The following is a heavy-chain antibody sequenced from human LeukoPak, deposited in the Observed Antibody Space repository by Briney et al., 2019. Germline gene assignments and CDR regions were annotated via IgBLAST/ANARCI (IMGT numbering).Heavy chain of an antibody. CDR1: GFTFSSYA. Sequence: GRSLRLSCAASGFTFSSYAMHWVRQAPGKGLEWVAVISYDGSNKYYADSVKGRFTISRDNSKNTLYLQMSSLRAEDTAVYYCVGLWFGELFFDYWGQGTLVTVSS. V-gene: IGHV3-30*14. CDR2: ISYDGSNK. D-gene: IGHD3-10*01. J-gene: IGHJ4*02. CDR3: VGLWFGELFFDY.